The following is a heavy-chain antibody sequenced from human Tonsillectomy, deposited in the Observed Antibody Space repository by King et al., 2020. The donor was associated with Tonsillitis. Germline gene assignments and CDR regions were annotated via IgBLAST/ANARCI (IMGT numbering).Heavy chain of an antibody. Sequence: QLQESGPGLVKPSETLSLTCTVSGVSISSYYWSWIRRPAGKGLEWIGRVYTSGRTSYNPSLKSRVTMSVDTSKNHFSLKLNSVTAADTAVYYCARDEPAAGPYVGFDYWGQGTLVTVSS. CDR2: VYTSGRT. J-gene: IGHJ4*02. D-gene: IGHD6-13*01. V-gene: IGHV4-4*07. CDR3: ARDEPAAGPYVGFDY. CDR1: GVSISSYY.